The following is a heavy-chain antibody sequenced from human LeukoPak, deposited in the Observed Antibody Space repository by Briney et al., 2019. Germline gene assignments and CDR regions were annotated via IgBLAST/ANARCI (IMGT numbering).Heavy chain of an antibody. CDR2: INPSGGST. Sequence: GASVKVSCTASGYTFTSYYMHWVRQAPGQGLEWMGIINPSGGSTSYAQKFQGRVTMTRDTSTSTVYMELSGLRSEDTAVYYCARSEQGGYPKNWFDPWGQGTLVTVSS. CDR1: GYTFTSYY. CDR3: ARSEQGGYPKNWFDP. V-gene: IGHV1-46*01. J-gene: IGHJ5*02. D-gene: IGHD5-12*01.